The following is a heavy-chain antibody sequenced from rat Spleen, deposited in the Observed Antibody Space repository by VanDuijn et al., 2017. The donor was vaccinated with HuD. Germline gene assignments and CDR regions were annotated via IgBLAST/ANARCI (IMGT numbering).Heavy chain of an antibody. CDR3: ARDYSNYIGPLYNWFAY. Sequence: EVQLVESGGGLVQPGRSLKLSCAASGFTFSDYGMAWVRQAPKKGLEWVATIIYDDTTYYRDSVKGRFTLSRDNSKSTLYLQMDGLRSEDTATYYCARDYSNYIGPLYNWFAYWGQGTLVTVSS. D-gene: IGHD1-2*01. J-gene: IGHJ3*01. CDR2: IIYDDTT. V-gene: IGHV5-17*01. CDR1: GFTFSDYG.